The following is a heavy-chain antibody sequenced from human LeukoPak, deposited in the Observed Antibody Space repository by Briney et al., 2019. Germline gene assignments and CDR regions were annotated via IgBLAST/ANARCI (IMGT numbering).Heavy chain of an antibody. CDR1: GFTFNNYW. J-gene: IGHJ4*02. V-gene: IGHV3-74*03. D-gene: IGHD5-12*01. CDR3: AKGSNRGVVTIDY. Sequence: GGSLRLSCAASGFTFNNYWMHWVRQGPGKGLVWVSRINSDGSSTTYADSVKGRFTISRDNSKNTLFLQMNSLRAEDTAVYYCAKGSNRGVVTIDYWGQGTLVTVSS. CDR2: INSDGSST.